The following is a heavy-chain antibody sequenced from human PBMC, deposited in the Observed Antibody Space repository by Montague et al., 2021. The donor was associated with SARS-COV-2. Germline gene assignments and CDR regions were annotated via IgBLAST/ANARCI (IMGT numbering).Heavy chain of an antibody. CDR2: IYYTGST. CDR3: VRDFYDTSDYFQGTFDV. CDR1: GVSVNNYY. V-gene: IGHV4-59*02. Sequence: SETLSLTCSVSGVSVNNYYWAWIRQTPEKGLEWIGYIYYTGSTNYNPSLRNRITISIDTSANQFSLKLRSVTPADTAVYYCVRDFYDTSDYFQGTFDVWGQGILVTVSS. J-gene: IGHJ4*02. D-gene: IGHD3-22*01.